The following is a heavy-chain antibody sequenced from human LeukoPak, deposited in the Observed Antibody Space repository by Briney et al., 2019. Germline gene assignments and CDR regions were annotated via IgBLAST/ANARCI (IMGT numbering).Heavy chain of an antibody. CDR1: EFTFSIYW. CDR3: ATVATTGTGYLDH. Sequence: GGSLRLSCAASEFTFSIYWMTWVRQAPGKGLEWVANIKPDGSLKTYVDSVKGRFTISRDNAQASLYRQMISLRVEDTAVYYCATVATTGTGYLDHWGQGTLVTVSS. CDR2: IKPDGSLK. V-gene: IGHV3-7*05. D-gene: IGHD1-1*01. J-gene: IGHJ4*02.